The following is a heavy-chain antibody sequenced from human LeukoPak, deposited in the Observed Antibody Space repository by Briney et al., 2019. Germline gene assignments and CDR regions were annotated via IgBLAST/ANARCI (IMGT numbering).Heavy chain of an antibody. CDR2: ISGDGRGT. D-gene: IGHD3-3*01. CDR1: EFTFSIHW. CDR3: SRGGLGVGVHY. V-gene: IGHV3-74*01. J-gene: IGHJ4*02. Sequence: GGSLRLSCAASEFTFSIHWMHWVRQAPGKGLVWVSHISGDGRGTTYEDHVKGPFTISRDNAKHPLYLQMNRLTPGGTAVYYCSRGGLGVGVHYGGQGTVVSVSS.